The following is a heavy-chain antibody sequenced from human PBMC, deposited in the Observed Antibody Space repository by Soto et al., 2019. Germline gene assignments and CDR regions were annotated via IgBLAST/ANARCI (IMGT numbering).Heavy chain of an antibody. CDR1: GFTSSSYG. V-gene: IGHV3-30*18. CDR2: ISYDGSNK. CDR3: AKDIQLELLGYYFDY. J-gene: IGHJ4*02. Sequence: GGSLRLSSAASGFTSSSYGMHWVRQAPGKGLEWVAVISYDGSNKYYADSVKGRFTISRDNSKNTLYLQMNSLRAEDTAVYYCAKDIQLELLGYYFDYWGQGTLVTVSS. D-gene: IGHD1-7*01.